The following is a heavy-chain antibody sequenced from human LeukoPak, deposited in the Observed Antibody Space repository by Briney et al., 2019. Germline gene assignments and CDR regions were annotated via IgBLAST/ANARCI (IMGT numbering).Heavy chain of an antibody. Sequence: PSETLSLTCTVSGGSISHYYWSWIRQPPGKGLEWIGEINHSGSTNYNPSLKSRVAISVDTSKNQFSLKLSSVTAADTAVYYCARGRIAARRGWFDPWGQGTLVTVSS. V-gene: IGHV4-34*01. D-gene: IGHD6-6*01. CDR2: INHSGST. CDR3: ARGRIAARRGWFDP. CDR1: GGSISHYY. J-gene: IGHJ5*02.